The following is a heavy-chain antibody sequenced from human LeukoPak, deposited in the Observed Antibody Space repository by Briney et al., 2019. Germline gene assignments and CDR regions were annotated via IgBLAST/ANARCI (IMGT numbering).Heavy chain of an antibody. V-gene: IGHV4-39*01. CDR2: IYYSGST. CDR3: ARLTLLWFGEPTGYFDL. D-gene: IGHD3-10*01. J-gene: IGHJ2*01. Sequence: SETLSLTCTVSGGSISSSSYYWGWIRQPPGKGLEWIGSIYYSGSTYYNPSLKSRVTISVDTSKNQFSLKLSSVTAADTAVYYCARLTLLWFGEPTGYFDLWGRGTLVTVSS. CDR1: GGSISSSSYY.